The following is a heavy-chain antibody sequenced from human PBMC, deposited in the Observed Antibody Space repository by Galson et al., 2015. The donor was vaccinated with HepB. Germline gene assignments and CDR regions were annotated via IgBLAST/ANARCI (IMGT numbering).Heavy chain of an antibody. CDR3: ARARFFGVIYYYYYYMDV. J-gene: IGHJ6*03. Sequence: SVKVSCKASGGTFSSYTISWVRQAPGQGLEWMGRIIPILGIANYAQKFQGRVTITADESTSTAYMELSSLRSEDTAVYYCARARFFGVIYYYYYYMDVWGKGTTVTVSS. CDR2: IIPILGIA. D-gene: IGHD3-3*01. CDR1: GGTFSSYT. V-gene: IGHV1-69*02.